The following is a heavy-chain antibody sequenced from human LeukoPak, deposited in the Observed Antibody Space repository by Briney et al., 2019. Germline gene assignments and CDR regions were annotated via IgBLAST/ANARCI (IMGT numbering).Heavy chain of an antibody. D-gene: IGHD1-26*01. Sequence: GGSLRLSCAASAFTFNTYWMHWVRQVPGRGLEWVSRINGDESSTNYADSVKGRFTISRDNAKDTLYLHMSSLTAEDTAVYYCTRGAKWAYYFDYWGQGTLVTVSS. V-gene: IGHV3-74*01. CDR1: AFTFNTYW. J-gene: IGHJ4*02. CDR3: TRGAKWAYYFDY. CDR2: INGDESST.